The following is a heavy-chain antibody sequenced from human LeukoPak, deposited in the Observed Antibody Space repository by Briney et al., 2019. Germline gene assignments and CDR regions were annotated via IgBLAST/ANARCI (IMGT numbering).Heavy chain of an antibody. CDR2: INLSGST. CDR1: GDSINSGAYF. CDR3: ARQGGEWNWFDP. J-gene: IGHJ5*02. V-gene: IGHV4-31*03. D-gene: IGHD3-16*01. Sequence: SQTLSLTCTVSGDSINSGAYFWTWIRQRPGKGLEWIGYINLSGSTYYNPSLKSRVTISLDTSKNQFSLELSSVTAADTAVYFCARQGGEWNWFDPWGQGTPVTVSS.